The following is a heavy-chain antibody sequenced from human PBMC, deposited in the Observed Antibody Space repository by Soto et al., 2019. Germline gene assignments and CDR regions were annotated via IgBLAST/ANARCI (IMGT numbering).Heavy chain of an antibody. CDR2: ISGYI. D-gene: IGHD3-10*01. CDR1: GFSFSSCN. J-gene: IGHJ4*02. Sequence: GGSLRLSCAASGFSFSSCNMNWVRQAPGKGLEWVSSISGYIYYVDSVKGRFTISRDNSKNTLYLQMDSLRAEDTAVYYCAKGEVRGIIPSYFDYWGLGTLVTVSS. V-gene: IGHV3-21*01. CDR3: AKGEVRGIIPSYFDY.